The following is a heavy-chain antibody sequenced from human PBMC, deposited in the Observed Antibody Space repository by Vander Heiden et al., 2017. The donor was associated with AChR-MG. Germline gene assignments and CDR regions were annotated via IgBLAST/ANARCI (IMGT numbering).Heavy chain of an antibody. CDR3: ARGKASRPGDYHYYMDV. J-gene: IGHJ6*03. D-gene: IGHD6-6*01. Sequence: QVQLVESGGGVVQAGRSLRLPCAASGFTFSSYGMHWVRQAPGKGLEWVAVIWYDGIKKYYGDSVKGRFTISRDNSKNTLYLQMNSLRAEDTAVYYCARGKASRPGDYHYYMDVWGNGTTVTVSS. CDR1: GFTFSSYG. V-gene: IGHV3-33*01. CDR2: IWYDGIKK.